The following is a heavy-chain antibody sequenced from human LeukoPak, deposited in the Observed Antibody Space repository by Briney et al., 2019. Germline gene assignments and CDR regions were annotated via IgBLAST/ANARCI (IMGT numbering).Heavy chain of an antibody. CDR1: GFTFTDYY. CDR3: ARDGHYDILTGYFQD. J-gene: IGHJ1*01. V-gene: IGHV3-11*01. Sequence: GGSLRLSCSASGFTFTDYYMSWIRQAPGKGLDWVSYITNSGTTIYYADSVKGRFTISRDNAKNSLYLQMNSLRAEDTAVYYCARDGHYDILTGYFQDWGQGTLVTVSS. CDR2: ITNSGTTI. D-gene: IGHD3-9*01.